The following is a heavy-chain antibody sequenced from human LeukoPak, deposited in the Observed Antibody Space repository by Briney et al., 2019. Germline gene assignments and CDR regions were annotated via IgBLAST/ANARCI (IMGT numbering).Heavy chain of an antibody. J-gene: IGHJ6*04. D-gene: IGHD3-10*01. CDR3: AREDYYGSGSYMRYFYYYDMDV. Sequence: PGGSLRLSCAASGFTFSSYGMNWVRQAPGEGLEWVSYISSNDSLKYYADSVKGRFTISRDNAKNSLYLQMNSLRAEDTAVYYCAREDYYGSGSYMRYFYYYDMDVWGKGTTVTVSS. CDR2: ISSNDSLK. V-gene: IGHV3-48*03. CDR1: GFTFSSYG.